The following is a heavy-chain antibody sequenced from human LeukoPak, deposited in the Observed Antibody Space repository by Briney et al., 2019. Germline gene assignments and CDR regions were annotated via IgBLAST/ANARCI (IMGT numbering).Heavy chain of an antibody. D-gene: IGHD6-19*01. CDR3: ARGIAVAGLDY. CDR2: IYYSGST. Sequence: SETLSLTCAVYGGSFSGYYWSWIRQPPGKGLEWIGYIYYSGSTNYNPSLKSRVTISVDTSKNQFSLKLSSVTAADTAVYYCARGIAVAGLDYWGQGTLVTVSS. CDR1: GGSFSGYY. J-gene: IGHJ4*02. V-gene: IGHV4-59*01.